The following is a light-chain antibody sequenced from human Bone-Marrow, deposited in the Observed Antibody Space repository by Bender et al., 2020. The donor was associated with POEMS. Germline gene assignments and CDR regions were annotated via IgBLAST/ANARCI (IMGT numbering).Light chain of an antibody. Sequence: QSALTQPASVSGSPGQSITISCTGTSSDVGAYNYVSWYQQHPGKAPKVLIYDVSERPSGVPDRFSGSKSGRTASLTVSGLQAEDEADYYCCSYAGSYTWVFGGGTKVTVL. CDR3: CSYAGSYTWV. CDR1: SSDVGAYNY. V-gene: IGLV2-11*01. CDR2: DVS. J-gene: IGLJ2*01.